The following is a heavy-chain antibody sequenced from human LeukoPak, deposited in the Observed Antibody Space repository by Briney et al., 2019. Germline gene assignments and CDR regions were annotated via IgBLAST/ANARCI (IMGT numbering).Heavy chain of an antibody. V-gene: IGHV4-34*01. CDR2: INHSGST. D-gene: IGHD3-10*01. J-gene: IGHJ4*02. CDR1: GGPFSGYY. Sequence: SETLSLTCAVYGGPFSGYYWSWIRQPSGKGLEWIGEINHSGSTNYNPSLKSRVTISVDTSKNQFSLKLSSVTAADTAVYYCAIWFGDFDYWGQGTLVTVSS. CDR3: AIWFGDFDY.